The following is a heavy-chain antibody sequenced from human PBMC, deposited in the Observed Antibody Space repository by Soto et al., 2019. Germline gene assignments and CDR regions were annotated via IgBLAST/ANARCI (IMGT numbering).Heavy chain of an antibody. CDR3: AKATYYYDSSGFH. Sequence: AGGSLRLSCAASGFTFSSYSMNWVRQAPGKGLEWVSYISSSSSTIYYADYVKGRFTISRDNAKNTLYLQMNSLRAEDTAVYYCAKATYYYDSSGFHWGQGTLVTVSS. CDR2: ISSSSSTI. D-gene: IGHD3-22*01. V-gene: IGHV3-48*01. CDR1: GFTFSSYS. J-gene: IGHJ4*02.